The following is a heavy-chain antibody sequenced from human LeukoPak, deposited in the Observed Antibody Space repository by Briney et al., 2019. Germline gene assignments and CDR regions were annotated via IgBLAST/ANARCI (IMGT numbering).Heavy chain of an antibody. V-gene: IGHV4-31*03. CDR3: AGGRRYCSSTSCYAHFDY. CDR2: IYYSGST. Sequence: SETLSLTCTVSGGFISSGGYYWSWIRQHPGKGLEWIGYIYYSGSTYYNPSLKSRVTISVDTSKNQFSLKLSSVTAADTAVYYCAGGRRYCSSTSCYAHFDYWGQGTLVTVSS. CDR1: GGFISSGGYY. J-gene: IGHJ4*02. D-gene: IGHD2-2*01.